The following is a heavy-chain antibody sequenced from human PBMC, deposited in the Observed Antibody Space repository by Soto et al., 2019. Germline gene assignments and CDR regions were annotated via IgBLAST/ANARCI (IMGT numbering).Heavy chain of an antibody. CDR2: ISSSSSYI. J-gene: IGHJ4*02. D-gene: IGHD3-22*01. Sequence: GGSLRLSCAASGFTFSSYSMNWVRQAPGKGLEWVSSISSSSSYIYYADSVKGRFTISRDNAKNSLYLQMNSLRAEDTAVYYCARDRVFVDASYDSSGYYFVFDYWGQGTLVTVSS. CDR3: ARDRVFVDASYDSSGYYFVFDY. CDR1: GFTFSSYS. V-gene: IGHV3-21*01.